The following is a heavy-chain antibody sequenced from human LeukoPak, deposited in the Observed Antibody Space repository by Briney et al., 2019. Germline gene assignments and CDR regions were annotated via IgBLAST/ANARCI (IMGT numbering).Heavy chain of an antibody. Sequence: GGSLRLSCAPSGFTFSVYYMYWVRQAPETGRVWGSRIRPDGRRTAYADSVKGRFTISRDNGKNTLDLQMNSLRAEDTAVYYCVAYNWNYPDYWGQGTLLTVSS. J-gene: IGHJ4*02. CDR1: GFTFSVYY. D-gene: IGHD1-1*01. CDR3: VAYNWNYPDY. V-gene: IGHV3-74*01. CDR2: IRPDGRRT.